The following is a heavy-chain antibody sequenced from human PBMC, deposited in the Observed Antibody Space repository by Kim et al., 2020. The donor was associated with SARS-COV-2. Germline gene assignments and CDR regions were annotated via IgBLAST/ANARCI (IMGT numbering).Heavy chain of an antibody. Sequence: SETLSLTCTVSGGSISSSSYYWGWIRQPPGKGLEWIGSIYYSGSTYYNPSLKSRVTISVDTSKNQFSLKLSSVTAADTAVYYCASLTRGYSYGTDWYFDLWGRGTLVTVSS. D-gene: IGHD5-18*01. CDR2: IYYSGST. J-gene: IGHJ2*01. V-gene: IGHV4-39*01. CDR1: GGSISSSSYY. CDR3: ASLTRGYSYGTDWYFDL.